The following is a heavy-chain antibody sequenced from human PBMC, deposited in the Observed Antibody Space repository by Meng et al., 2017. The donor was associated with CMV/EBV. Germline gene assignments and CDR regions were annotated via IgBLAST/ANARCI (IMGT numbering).Heavy chain of an antibody. D-gene: IGHD3-3*01. Sequence: ASVKVSCKASGYTFTSYDINWVRQATGQGLEWMGWMNPNSGNTGYAQKFQGRVTMTRNTSISTAYMELSSLRSEDTAVYYCARGGHSTTIFGVVIYNWFDPWGQGTLVTVS. CDR3: ARGGHSTTIFGVVIYNWFDP. CDR1: GYTFTSYD. CDR2: MNPNSGNT. V-gene: IGHV1-8*01. J-gene: IGHJ5*02.